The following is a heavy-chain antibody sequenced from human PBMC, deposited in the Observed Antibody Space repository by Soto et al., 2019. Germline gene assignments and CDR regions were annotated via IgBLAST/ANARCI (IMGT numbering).Heavy chain of an antibody. CDR2: ISGSGGST. V-gene: IGHV3-23*01. J-gene: IGHJ4*02. CDR3: AKGPSGSRRAVRIGYYFDY. D-gene: IGHD1-26*01. Sequence: HPGGSLRLSCAASGFTFSSYAMSWVRQAPGKGLEWVSAISGSGGSTYYADSVKGRFTISRDNSKNTLYLQMNSLRAEDTAVYYCAKGPSGSRRAVRIGYYFDYWGQGTLVTVSS. CDR1: GFTFSSYA.